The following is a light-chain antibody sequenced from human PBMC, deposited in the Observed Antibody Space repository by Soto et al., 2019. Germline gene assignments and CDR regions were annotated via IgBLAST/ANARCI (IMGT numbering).Light chain of an antibody. J-gene: IGLJ1*01. CDR1: VGL. Sequence: QSALTQPASVSGSPGQSITISCTGTVGLVSWYQQHPGKVPKLIIYDDTKRPSGVSSRFSGSKSGNTASLTISGLQTGDEADYYCCLYVGGRTYVFGTGTKVTV. CDR3: CLYVGGRTYV. CDR2: DDT. V-gene: IGLV2-23*01.